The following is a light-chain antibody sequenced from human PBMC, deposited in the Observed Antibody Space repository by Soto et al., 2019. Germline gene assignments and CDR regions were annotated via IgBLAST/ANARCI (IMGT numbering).Light chain of an antibody. CDR1: QTISNW. J-gene: IGKJ4*01. CDR3: RQYNTYPLT. CDR2: DDS. V-gene: IGKV1-5*01. Sequence: DIQMTQSPSTLSASVGDRVTITCRASQTISNWLAWYQQKPGKAPKVLIFDDSTLDGGVPSRFSGRRSGTDFTLTISSLLSSDFATYYCRQYNTYPLTFGGGTTVEI.